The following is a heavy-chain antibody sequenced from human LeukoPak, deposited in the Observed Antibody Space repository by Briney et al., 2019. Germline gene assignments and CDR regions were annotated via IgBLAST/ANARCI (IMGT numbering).Heavy chain of an antibody. CDR1: GFTFSDYW. CDR2: IDQDGRDK. D-gene: IGHD7-27*01. J-gene: IGHJ5*02. Sequence: GSLRLSCAASGFTFSDYWKGWVRQAPGEGLGWVATIDQDGRDKFSVDSVKGRFTISRDNARNSMYLQMKSLRVEDTAVYYCARTSLGWLDPWGRGALVTVSS. CDR3: ARTSLGWLDP. V-gene: IGHV3-7*01.